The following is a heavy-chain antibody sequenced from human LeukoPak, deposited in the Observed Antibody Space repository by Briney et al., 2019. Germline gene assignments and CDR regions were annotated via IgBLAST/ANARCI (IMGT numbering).Heavy chain of an antibody. D-gene: IGHD3-10*01. CDR2: IYYSGST. J-gene: IGHJ4*02. CDR3: ARDGFSGSGSYAH. Sequence: SETLSLTCTVSGGSISSGDYYWSWIRQPPGKGLEWIGYIYYSGSTYYNPSLKSRVTISVDTSKNQFSLKLSSVTAADTAVYYCARDGFSGSGSYAHWGQGTLVTVSS. CDR1: GGSISSGDYY. V-gene: IGHV4-30-4*01.